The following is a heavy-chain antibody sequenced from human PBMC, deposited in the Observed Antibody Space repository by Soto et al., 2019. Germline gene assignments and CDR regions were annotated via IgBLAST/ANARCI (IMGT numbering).Heavy chain of an antibody. CDR1: GFTFSSSA. J-gene: IGHJ4*02. CDR2: IDVGSASA. CDR3: GRVLDYYDSSGDQARIDY. V-gene: IGHV1-58*01. D-gene: IGHD3-22*01. Sequence: ASVKVSCKTSGFTFSSSAVHWVRQARGHRLQWIGWIDVGSASANYAQMLQDRVTISRDMSTSTAYMELRSLRYEDTAVYYCGRVLDYYDSSGDQARIDYWGQGTLVTVSS.